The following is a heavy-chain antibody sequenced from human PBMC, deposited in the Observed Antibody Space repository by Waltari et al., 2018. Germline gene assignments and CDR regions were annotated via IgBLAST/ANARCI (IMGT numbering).Heavy chain of an antibody. CDR2: INPDGSST. J-gene: IGHJ4*02. CDR1: GSTFSHYW. CDR3: TTDLTGYSDY. Sequence: EVQLVESGGGLLQPGVSLRLSCEASGSTFSHYWMHWVRQPPGKGLVWVSRINPDGSSTSYADSVKGRFTISRDNAKNTLYMQMNSLRAEDTAVYYCTTDLTGYSDYWGQGTLVTVAS. V-gene: IGHV3-74*01. D-gene: IGHD3-9*01.